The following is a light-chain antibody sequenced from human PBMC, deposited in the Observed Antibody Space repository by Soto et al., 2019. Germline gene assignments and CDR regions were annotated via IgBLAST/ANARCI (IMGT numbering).Light chain of an antibody. CDR3: SSYTSSSTLGV. Sequence: QSALTQPASVSGSPGQSITISCTGTSSDVGGYNYVSWYQQHPGKAPKLMMYEVSNRPSGVSNRFSGSKSGNTASLTISGLQAEDEADYYCSSYTSSSTLGVLGTGTKLTV. CDR1: SSDVGGYNY. V-gene: IGLV2-14*01. CDR2: EVS. J-gene: IGLJ1*01.